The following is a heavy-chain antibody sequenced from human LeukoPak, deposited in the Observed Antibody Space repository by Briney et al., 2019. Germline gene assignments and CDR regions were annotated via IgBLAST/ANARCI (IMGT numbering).Heavy chain of an antibody. V-gene: IGHV1-69*13. D-gene: IGHD2-2*01. J-gene: IGHJ5*02. CDR1: GGTSSSYA. Sequence: ASVKVSCKASGGTSSSYAISWVRQAPGQGLEWMGGIIPIFGTANYAQKFQGRVTITADESTSTAYMELSSLRSEDTAVYYCAREGGVVPAAIDWFDPWGQGTLVTVSS. CDR3: AREGGVVPAAIDWFDP. CDR2: IIPIFGTA.